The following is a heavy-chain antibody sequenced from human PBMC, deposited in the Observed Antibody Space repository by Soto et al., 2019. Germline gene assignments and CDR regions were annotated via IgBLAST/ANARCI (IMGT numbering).Heavy chain of an antibody. CDR2: ISGSGGST. CDR3: AKDRGSYYYDSSGNPH. V-gene: IGHV3-23*01. J-gene: IGHJ4*02. CDR1: GFTFSSYA. D-gene: IGHD3-22*01. Sequence: QAGGSLRLSCAASGFTFSSYAMSWVRQAPGKGLEWVSAISGSGGSTYYADSVKGRFTISRDNSKNTLYLQMNSLRAEDTAVYYCAKDRGSYYYDSSGNPHWGQGTLVTVSS.